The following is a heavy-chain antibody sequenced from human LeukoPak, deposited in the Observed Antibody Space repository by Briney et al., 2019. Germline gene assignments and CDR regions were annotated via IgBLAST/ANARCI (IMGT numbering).Heavy chain of an antibody. CDR1: GGSISSGDYY. Sequence: SETLSLTCTVSGGSISSGDYYWSWIRQPPGKGLEWLGYIYYSGSTYYNPSLKSRVTISVDTSKNQFSLKLSSLTAADTAVYYCARSPGNAFDIWGQGTMVTVSS. V-gene: IGHV4-30-4*01. J-gene: IGHJ3*02. CDR2: IYYSGST. CDR3: ARSPGNAFDI.